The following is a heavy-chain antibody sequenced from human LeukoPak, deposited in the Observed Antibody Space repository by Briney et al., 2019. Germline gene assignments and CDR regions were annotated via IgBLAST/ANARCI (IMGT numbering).Heavy chain of an antibody. D-gene: IGHD4-23*01. CDR2: ISSRSRAI. V-gene: IGHV3-48*02. CDR3: ARDPTRYASTTVVAPNFDY. CDR1: GFTFSSYS. J-gene: IGHJ4*02. Sequence: GGSLRLSCATSGFTFSSYSMCWVRQAPGKGLEWISYISSRSRAIYYADSVKGRFTISRDNAKNSLYLQMNSLRDEDTAVYYCARDPTRYASTTVVAPNFDYWGQGTLVTVSS.